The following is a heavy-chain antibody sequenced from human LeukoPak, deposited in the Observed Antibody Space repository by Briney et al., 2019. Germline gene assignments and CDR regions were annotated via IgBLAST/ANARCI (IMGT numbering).Heavy chain of an antibody. D-gene: IGHD3/OR15-3a*01. V-gene: IGHV1-2*02. CDR1: VYTFTFYS. CDR3: ARGYVWIEMGLGY. J-gene: IGHJ4*02. Sequence: GASVTVSYKPSVYTFTFYSIYWVRQAPGQGLEWLGGINPNSGDTNFAQKFQGRVTMTRDTSISTAYMELSGLRSDDTAIYYCARGYVWIEMGLGYWGQGTLVSVSS. CDR2: INPNSGDT.